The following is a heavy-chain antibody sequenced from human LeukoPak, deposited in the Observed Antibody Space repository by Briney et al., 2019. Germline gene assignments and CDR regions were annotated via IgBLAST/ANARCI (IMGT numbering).Heavy chain of an antibody. J-gene: IGHJ4*02. Sequence: SETLSLTCAVYGGSFSSYYWSWIRQPPGKGLEWIGEINHSGSTNYNPSLKSRVTISVDTSKNQFSLKLSSVTAADTAVYYCARGHFTISDWGQGTLVTVSS. D-gene: IGHD3-9*01. CDR3: ARGHFTISD. V-gene: IGHV4-34*01. CDR1: GGSFSSYY. CDR2: INHSGST.